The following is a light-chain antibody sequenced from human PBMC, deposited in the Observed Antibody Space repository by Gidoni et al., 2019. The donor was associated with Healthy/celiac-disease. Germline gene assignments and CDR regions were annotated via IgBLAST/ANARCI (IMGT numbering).Light chain of an antibody. CDR1: SSAVGGYNY. CDR3: SSYAGSNNFVV. V-gene: IGLV2-8*01. CDR2: EVS. J-gene: IGLJ2*01. Sequence: QSALTQPSSASGSPGQSVTLSCTGTSSAVGGYNYVSWYQQHPGKAPKLMIYEVSKRPSGVPDRFYGSKSGNPASLTVYGLQAEDEADYYCSSYAGSNNFVVFGGGTKLTVL.